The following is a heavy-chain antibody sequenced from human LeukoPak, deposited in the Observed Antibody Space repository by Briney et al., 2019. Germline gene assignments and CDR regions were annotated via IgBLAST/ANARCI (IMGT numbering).Heavy chain of an antibody. J-gene: IGHJ4*02. CDR2: IYHSGST. CDR3: AREGAVTTNPLGY. V-gene: IGHV4-30-2*01. CDR1: GGSISSGGYS. Sequence: TSQTLSLTCAVSGGSISSGGYSWSWIRQPPGKGLEWIGYIYHSGSTYYNPSLKSRVTISVDRSKNQFSLKLSSVTAADTAVYYCAREGAVTTNPLGYWGQGTLVTVSS. D-gene: IGHD4-17*01.